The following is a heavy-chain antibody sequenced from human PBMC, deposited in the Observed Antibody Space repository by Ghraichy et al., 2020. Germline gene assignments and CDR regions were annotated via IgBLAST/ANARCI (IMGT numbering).Heavy chain of an antibody. D-gene: IGHD3-10*01. V-gene: IGHV1-69*01. CDR2: IIPIFGTA. CDR3: ARQGIGSGSYMDFDY. J-gene: IGHJ4*02. Sequence: KVSCKASGGTFSSYAISWVRQAPGQGLEWMGGIIPIFGTANYAQKFQGRVTITADESTSTAYMELSSLRSEDTAVYYCARQGIGSGSYMDFDYWGQGTLVTVSS. CDR1: GGTFSSYA.